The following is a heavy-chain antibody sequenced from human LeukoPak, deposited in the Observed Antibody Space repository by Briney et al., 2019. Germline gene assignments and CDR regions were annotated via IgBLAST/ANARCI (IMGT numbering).Heavy chain of an antibody. V-gene: IGHV3-21*01. CDR1: GFTFSSYS. CDR2: ISSSSSYI. J-gene: IGHJ3*02. CDR3: AREAIYYDFWSGYQPDI. D-gene: IGHD3-3*01. Sequence: GGSLRLSCAASGFTFSSYSMNWVRQAPGKGLEWVSSISSSSSYIYYADSVKGRFTISRDNAKNSLYLQMNSLRAEDTAVYYCAREAIYYDFWSGYQPDIWGXGTMVTVSS.